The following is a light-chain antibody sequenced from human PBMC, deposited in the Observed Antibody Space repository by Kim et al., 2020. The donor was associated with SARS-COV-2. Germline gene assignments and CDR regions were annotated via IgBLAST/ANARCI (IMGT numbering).Light chain of an antibody. CDR2: GAS. Sequence: SPGERATLSGRASQSVTNNYLAWYQQRPGQAPRLLIYGASSRATVIPDRFSGSGSGTDFTLTISRLEPEDFAVYYCQQFGASQFTFGPGTKVDIK. J-gene: IGKJ3*01. V-gene: IGKV3-20*01. CDR1: QSVTNNY. CDR3: QQFGASQFT.